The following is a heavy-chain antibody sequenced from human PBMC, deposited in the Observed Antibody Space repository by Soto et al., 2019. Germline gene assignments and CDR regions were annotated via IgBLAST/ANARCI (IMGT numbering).Heavy chain of an antibody. CDR1: GFTFSSYA. D-gene: IGHD6-13*01. J-gene: IGHJ4*02. CDR2: ISYDGSNK. V-gene: IGHV3-30-3*01. CDR3: ARLSYSSPGIDY. Sequence: QVQLVESGGGVVQPGRSLRLSCAASGFTFSSYAMHWVRQAPGKGLEWVAVISYDGSNKYYADSVKGRFTISRDNSKNTLDLQMNSLRAEDTAVYYCARLSYSSPGIDYWGQGTLVTVSS.